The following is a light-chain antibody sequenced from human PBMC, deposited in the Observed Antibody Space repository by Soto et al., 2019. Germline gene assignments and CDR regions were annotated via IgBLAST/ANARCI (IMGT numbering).Light chain of an antibody. CDR2: DVS. V-gene: IGKV1-5*01. CDR3: QQYNGYPLT. J-gene: IGKJ4*01. CDR1: QTLRTW. Sequence: GDIVTITCRASQTLRTWLAWYQQKPGKAPKLLIYDVSILQSGVPSRFSGSGSGTEFTLTISSLQPDDFATYYCQQYNGYPLTFGGGTKVEFK.